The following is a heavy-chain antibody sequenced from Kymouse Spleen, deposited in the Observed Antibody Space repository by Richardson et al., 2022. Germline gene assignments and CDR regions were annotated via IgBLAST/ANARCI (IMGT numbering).Heavy chain of an antibody. V-gene: IGHV3-74*01. CDR2: INSDGSST. D-gene: IGHD6-13*01. J-gene: IGHJ6*02. CDR1: GFTFSSYW. CDR3: ARDLSSSWYGYYYYGMDV. Sequence: EVQLVESGGGLVQPGGSLRLSCAASGFTFSSYWMHWVRQAPGKGLVWVSRINSDGSSTSYADSVKGRFTISRDNAKNTLYLQMNSLRAEDTAVYYCARDLSSSWYGYYYYGMDVWGQGTTVTVSS.